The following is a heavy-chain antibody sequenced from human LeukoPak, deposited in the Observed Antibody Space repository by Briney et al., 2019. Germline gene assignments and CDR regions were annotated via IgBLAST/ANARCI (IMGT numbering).Heavy chain of an antibody. D-gene: IGHD6-13*01. J-gene: IGHJ5*02. CDR3: ARFYSSTKNWFDP. Sequence: GGSLRLSCAASGFTFSSYWMSWVRQAPGKGLEWVANIKQDGSEKYYVDSVKGRFTISRDNAKNSLYLQMNSLRAEDTAVYYCARFYSSTKNWFDPWGQGTLVTVSS. CDR2: IKQDGSEK. CDR1: GFTFSSYW. V-gene: IGHV3-7*01.